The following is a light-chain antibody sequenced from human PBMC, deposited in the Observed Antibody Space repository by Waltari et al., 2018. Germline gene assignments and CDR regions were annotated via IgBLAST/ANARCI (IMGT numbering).Light chain of an antibody. Sequence: IVLTQSPGTLSLSPGERATLSCRASQSVNTYLAWYQQKPGQAPRLLINGAYTRAAGIPDRFSGSGFGTHFSLTIGRLEAEDFAVYYCQHHVRLPATFGQGTKVEIK. J-gene: IGKJ1*01. CDR2: GAY. CDR1: QSVNTY. CDR3: QHHVRLPAT. V-gene: IGKV3-20*01.